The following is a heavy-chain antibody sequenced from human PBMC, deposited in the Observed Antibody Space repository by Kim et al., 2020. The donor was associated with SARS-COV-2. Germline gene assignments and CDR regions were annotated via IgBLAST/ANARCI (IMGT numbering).Heavy chain of an antibody. CDR1: GYTFTSYY. CDR2: INPSGGST. J-gene: IGHJ6*02. Sequence: ASVKVSCKASGYTFTSYYMHWVRQAPGQGLEWMGIINPSGGSTSYAQKFQGRVTMTRDTSTSTVYMELSSLRSEDTAVYYCARDDPGIAAAGLDYYYGMDVWGQGTTVPVSS. D-gene: IGHD6-13*01. CDR3: ARDDPGIAAAGLDYYYGMDV. V-gene: IGHV1-46*01.